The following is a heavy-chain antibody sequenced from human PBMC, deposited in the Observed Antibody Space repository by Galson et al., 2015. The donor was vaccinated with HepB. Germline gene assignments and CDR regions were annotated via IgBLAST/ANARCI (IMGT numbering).Heavy chain of an antibody. CDR2: IYSGGNT. CDR3: ARGNTRSGYYYYYTDV. J-gene: IGHJ6*03. V-gene: IGHV3-53*01. Sequence: SLRLSCAASGFPVSGNYMSWVRQAPGKGLEWVSFIYSGGNTYYADSVKGRFTISRDNSKNTLYLQMNSLRAEDPAVYYCARGNTRSGYYYYYTDVWGKGTTVNGTS. CDR1: GFPVSGNY. D-gene: IGHD6-25*01.